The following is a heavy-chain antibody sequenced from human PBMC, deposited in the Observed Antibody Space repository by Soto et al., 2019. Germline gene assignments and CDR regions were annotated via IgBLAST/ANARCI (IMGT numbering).Heavy chain of an antibody. D-gene: IGHD3-10*01. J-gene: IGHJ6*02. CDR1: GDSVSSNSAA. CDR3: ARDREDGSGSYGYYYYGMDV. V-gene: IGHV6-1*01. Sequence: QTLSLPSAISGDSVSSNSAACNWIRHSPSRGLEWLGRTYYRSKWYNDYAVSVKSRITINPDTSKNQFSLQLNSVTPEDTAVYYCARDREDGSGSYGYYYYGMDVWGQGTTVTVSS. CDR2: TYYRSKWYN.